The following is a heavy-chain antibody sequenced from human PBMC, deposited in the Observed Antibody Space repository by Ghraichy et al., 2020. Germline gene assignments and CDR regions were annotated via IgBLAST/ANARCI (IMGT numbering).Heavy chain of an antibody. V-gene: IGHV1-2*02. CDR1: GYAFTGYW. CDR3: TRDHDY. CDR2: INPNSGGM. Sequence: ASVKVSCKASGYAFTGYWLHWVRQASGKGLEWMGCINPNSGGMKFAQKFQGSLTMTRDTASSTAYMELSRLRSDDTAIYYCTRDHDYWGQGTLITVSS. J-gene: IGHJ4*02.